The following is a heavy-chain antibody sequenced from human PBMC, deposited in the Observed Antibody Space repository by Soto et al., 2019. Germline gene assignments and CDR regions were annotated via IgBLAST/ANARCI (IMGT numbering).Heavy chain of an antibody. J-gene: IGHJ5*02. Sequence: LSLTCGVYGGSFSGYQWNWIRQSPGQGLEWIGEINHSGTTKYNPSLESRINLSVDTSKKQFSLKMFSVTAADTAIYYCARGWRFDPWGQGTQVTVSS. D-gene: IGHD1-1*01. CDR3: ARGWRFDP. CDR2: INHSGTT. CDR1: GGSFSGYQ. V-gene: IGHV4-34*01.